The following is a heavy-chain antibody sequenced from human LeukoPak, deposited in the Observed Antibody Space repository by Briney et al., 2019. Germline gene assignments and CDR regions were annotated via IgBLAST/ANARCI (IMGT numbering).Heavy chain of an antibody. CDR2: INPSGGST. CDR1: GYTFTSYY. J-gene: IGHJ3*02. Sequence: ASVKVSCKASGYTFTSYYMHWVRQAPGQGLEWMAIINPSGGSTSYAQTFQGRVTVTRDTSTSTVYIELSSLRSEDTAVYYCARGVVVAATPHAFDIWGQGTMVTVSS. CDR3: ARGVVVAATPHAFDI. D-gene: IGHD2-15*01. V-gene: IGHV1-46*01.